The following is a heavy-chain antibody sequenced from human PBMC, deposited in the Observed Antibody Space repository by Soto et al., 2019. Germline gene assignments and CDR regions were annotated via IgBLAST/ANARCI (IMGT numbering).Heavy chain of an antibody. CDR2: IDAGNGNT. CDR1: GYTLTTYV. CDR3: ATEYSSTFDY. V-gene: IGHV1-3*01. Sequence: ASVKVSCKASGYTLTTYVLHWVRQAPGQRLEWMGWIDAGNGNTKYSQKFQGRVTITTDTAASTAYMELSSLTSEDTAVYYCATEYSSTFDYWGQGPLVTVS. D-gene: IGHD4-4*01. J-gene: IGHJ4*02.